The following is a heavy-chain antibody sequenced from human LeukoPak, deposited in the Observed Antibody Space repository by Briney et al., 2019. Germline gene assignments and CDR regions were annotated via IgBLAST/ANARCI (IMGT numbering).Heavy chain of an antibody. CDR2: MNPNSGNT. D-gene: IGHD6-13*01. V-gene: IGHV1-18*01. J-gene: IGHJ5*02. Sequence: GASVKVSCKASGYTFTSYGISWVRQAPGQGLEWMGWMNPNSGNTGYAQKFQGRVTMTTDTSTSTAYMELRSLRSDDTAVYYCARVGIAAAGTGWFDPWGQGTLVTVSS. CDR1: GYTFTSYG. CDR3: ARVGIAAAGTGWFDP.